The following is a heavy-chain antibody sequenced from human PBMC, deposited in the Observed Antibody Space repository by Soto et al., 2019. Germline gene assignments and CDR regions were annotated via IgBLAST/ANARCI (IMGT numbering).Heavy chain of an antibody. V-gene: IGHV4-61*08. CDR2: VYYSGST. CDR3: ARHRGSGGSPRPLDY. CDR1: GGSISSGDYY. Sequence: SETLSLTCTVSGGSISSGDYYWNWIRQSPGKGPEWIGYVYYSGSTNYNPSFKSRVTISVDTSKNQFSLQLNSVTAADTAVYYCARHRGSGGSPRPLDYWGQGTLVTVSS. J-gene: IGHJ4*02. D-gene: IGHD2-15*01.